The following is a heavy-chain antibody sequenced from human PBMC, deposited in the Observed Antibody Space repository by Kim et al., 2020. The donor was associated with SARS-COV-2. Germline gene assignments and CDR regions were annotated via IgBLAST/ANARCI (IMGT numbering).Heavy chain of an antibody. D-gene: IGHD4-4*01. V-gene: IGHV3-23*01. CDR3: AKYHYSGNARNAFDI. Sequence: GGSLRLSCAASGVTFSSYAMTCVRQAPGKGLEWVSSISGSGTTTYYADSVRGRFTVSRDNSKNTLYLQMNSLRAEDTAVYYCAKYHYSGNARNAFDIWGQGTMVTVSS. J-gene: IGHJ3*02. CDR1: GVTFSSYA. CDR2: ISGSGTTT.